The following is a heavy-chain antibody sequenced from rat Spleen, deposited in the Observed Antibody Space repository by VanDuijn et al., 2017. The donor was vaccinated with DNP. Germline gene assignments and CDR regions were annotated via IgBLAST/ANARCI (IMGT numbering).Heavy chain of an antibody. D-gene: IGHD3-8*01. V-gene: IGHV5-29*01. Sequence: EVQLVESDGGLVQPGRSLKLSCAASGFTFSDYYMAWVRQAPTKGLEWVATISYDGSSTYYRDSVKGRFTISRDNAKTSLHLQMDSLRSEDTATYYCARHRTISPYYYDMDAWGQGASVTVSS. CDR3: ARHRTISPYYYDMDA. J-gene: IGHJ4*01. CDR2: ISYDGSST. CDR1: GFTFSDYY.